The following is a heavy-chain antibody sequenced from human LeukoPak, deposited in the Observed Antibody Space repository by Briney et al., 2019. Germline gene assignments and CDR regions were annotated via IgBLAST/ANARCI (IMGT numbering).Heavy chain of an antibody. V-gene: IGHV3-7*01. J-gene: IGHJ4*02. CDR1: GFTFSSYW. CDR2: IKQDGSDK. D-gene: IGHD5-18*01. Sequence: GGSLRLSCAASGFTFSSYWMSWVRQAPGKGLEWVANIKQDGSDKYYVDSVKGRFTVSRDNAKNSLYLQMNSLRADDTAVYYCARGGYTYGVRPFWDQGTLVTVSS. CDR3: ARGGYTYGVRPF.